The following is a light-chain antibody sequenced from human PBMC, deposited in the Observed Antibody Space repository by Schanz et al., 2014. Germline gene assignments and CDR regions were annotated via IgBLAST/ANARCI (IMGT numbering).Light chain of an antibody. CDR1: QSVSSY. CDR2: DTS. CDR3: QQYDNWWT. V-gene: IGKV3-11*01. J-gene: IGKJ1*01. Sequence: EIVLTQSPATLSLSPGERATLSCRASQSVSSYLAWYQQKPGQAPRLLIYDTSTRATGIPDRFSGSGSGTDFTLTISRLEPEDFVVYYCQQYDNWWTFGPGTKVEIK.